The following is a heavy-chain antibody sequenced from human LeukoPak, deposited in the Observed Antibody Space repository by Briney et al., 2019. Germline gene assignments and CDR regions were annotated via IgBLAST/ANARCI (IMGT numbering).Heavy chain of an antibody. J-gene: IGHJ4*02. D-gene: IGHD2-21*01. Sequence: ASVKVSCKASGYTFTSYDINWVRQATGQGLEWMGWMNPNSGNTGYAQKFQGRVTMTRNTSISTAYMELSRLRSDDTAVYYCARVSASILGQPYYFDYWGQGTLVTVSS. CDR2: MNPNSGNT. CDR1: GYTFTSYD. CDR3: ARVSASILGQPYYFDY. V-gene: IGHV1-8*01.